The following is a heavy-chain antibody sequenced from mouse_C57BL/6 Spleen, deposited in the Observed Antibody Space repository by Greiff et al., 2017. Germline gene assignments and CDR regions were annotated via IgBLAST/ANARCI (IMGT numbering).Heavy chain of an antibody. CDR2: IYPGSGNT. V-gene: IGHV1-76*01. CDR3: ARPNYYGTGFAY. D-gene: IGHD1-1*01. Sequence: QVQLQQSGAELVRPGASMKLSCKASGYTFTDYYINWVKQRPGQGLEWIARIYPGSGNTYYNEKFKGKATLTAEKSSSTAYMQLSSLTSEDSAVYFCARPNYYGTGFAYWGQGTLVTVSA. CDR1: GYTFTDYY. J-gene: IGHJ3*01.